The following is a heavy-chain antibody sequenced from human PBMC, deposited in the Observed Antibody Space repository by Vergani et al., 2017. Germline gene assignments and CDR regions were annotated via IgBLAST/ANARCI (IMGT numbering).Heavy chain of an antibody. CDR1: GGSISSYY. V-gene: IGHV4-59*12. J-gene: IGHJ6*02. CDR3: ARDRIAAARGENYGMDV. CDR2: IYYSGST. D-gene: IGHD6-13*01. Sequence: QVQLQESGPGLVKPSETLSLTCTVSGGSISSYYWSWIRQPPGKGLEWIGYIYYSGSTNYNPSLKSRVTISVDTSKNQFSLKLSSVTAADTAVYYCARDRIAAARGENYGMDVWGQGTTVTVSS.